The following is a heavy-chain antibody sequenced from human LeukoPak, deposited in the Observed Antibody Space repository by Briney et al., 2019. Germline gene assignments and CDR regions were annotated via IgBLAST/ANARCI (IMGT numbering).Heavy chain of an antibody. D-gene: IGHD1-7*01. CDR1: GDSVSSNSAA. Sequence: SQTLSLTCAISGDSVSSNSAAWNWIRQSPSRGLEWLGRTYYRSKWYNDYAVSVKSRITINPDTSKNQFSLKLSSVTAADTAVYYCARYNWNYVGAFDIWGQGTMVTVSS. CDR3: ARYNWNYVGAFDI. CDR2: TYYRSKWYN. J-gene: IGHJ3*02. V-gene: IGHV6-1*01.